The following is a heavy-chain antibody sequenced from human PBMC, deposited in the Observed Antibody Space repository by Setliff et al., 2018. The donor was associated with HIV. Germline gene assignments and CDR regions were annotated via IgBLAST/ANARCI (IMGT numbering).Heavy chain of an antibody. J-gene: IGHJ4*02. CDR3: ARDPILGGPDFFDY. CDR1: GYTFTNYW. V-gene: IGHV5-51*01. D-gene: IGHD1-26*01. CDR2: VYPGDSDT. Sequence: PGESLKISCKGSGYTFTNYWIGWVRQMPGKGLDWMGIVYPGDSDTRYSPSFQGQVTISADRSISTAYLQWNSLRPEDTAVYYCARDPILGGPDFFDYWGQGTLVTVSS.